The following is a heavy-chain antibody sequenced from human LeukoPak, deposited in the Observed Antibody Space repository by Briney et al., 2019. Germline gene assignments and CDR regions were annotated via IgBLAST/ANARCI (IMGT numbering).Heavy chain of an antibody. CDR1: GGSFSGYY. V-gene: IGHV4-34*01. Sequence: SETLSLTCAVYGGSFSGYYWSWIRQPPGKGLEWIGEINHSGSTNYNPSLKSRVTISVDTSKNQFSLKLNSVTAADTAVYYCARGTLIVGATDFDYWGQGTLVTVSS. J-gene: IGHJ4*02. CDR3: ARGTLIVGATDFDY. CDR2: INHSGST. D-gene: IGHD1-26*01.